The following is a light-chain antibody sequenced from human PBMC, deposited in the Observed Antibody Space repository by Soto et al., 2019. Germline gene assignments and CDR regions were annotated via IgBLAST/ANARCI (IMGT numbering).Light chain of an antibody. Sequence: DIQMTQSPSSLSASVGDRVTITCRASQDIANYVAWFQQKPGKAPNSLIYAASRLQSGVPSKFSGSGSGTDFTLTISSLQPEDFATYYCQQYNTYPYTFGQGTKLEIK. J-gene: IGKJ2*01. V-gene: IGKV1-16*02. CDR3: QQYNTYPYT. CDR1: QDIANY. CDR2: AAS.